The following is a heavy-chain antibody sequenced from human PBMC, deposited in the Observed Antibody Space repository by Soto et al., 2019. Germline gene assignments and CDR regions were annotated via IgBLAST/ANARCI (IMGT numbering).Heavy chain of an antibody. CDR3: SRSYLQLWYHLSNYYYYYYMDV. V-gene: IGHV4-59*01. CDR1: GGSISSYY. J-gene: IGHJ6*03. Sequence: SETLSLTCTVSGGSISSYYWSWIRQPPGKGQEWIGYIYYSGSTNYNPSLKSRVTISVDTSKNQFSLKLSSVTAADTAVYYCSRSYLQLWYHLSNYYYYYYMDVWGKGTTVTVSS. D-gene: IGHD5-18*01. CDR2: IYYSGST.